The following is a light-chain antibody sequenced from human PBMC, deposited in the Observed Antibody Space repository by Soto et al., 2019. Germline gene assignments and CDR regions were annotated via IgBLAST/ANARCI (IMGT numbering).Light chain of an antibody. CDR2: GVS. V-gene: IGLV2-8*01. Sequence: QSALTQPPSASGSPGQSVTISCTGTSSDVGGYDYVSWYQQYPGKAPKLMIYGVSKRPSGVPDRFSGSKSGNTASLTVYGLQAEDEADYYCSSYVGSNNFYVFGTGTRSPS. CDR1: SSDVGGYDY. CDR3: SSYVGSNNFYV. J-gene: IGLJ1*01.